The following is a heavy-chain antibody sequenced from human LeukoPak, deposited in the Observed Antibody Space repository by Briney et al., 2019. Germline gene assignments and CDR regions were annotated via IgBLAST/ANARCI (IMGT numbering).Heavy chain of an antibody. Sequence: SQTLSLTCTVSGSSISRGDYYWSWIRQPPGKGLEWIGYIYYSGSTYYNPSLKSRVTISVDTSKNQFSLKLSSVTAADTAVYYCARLKQWLETLDYWGQGTLVTVSS. CDR1: GSSISRGDYY. V-gene: IGHV4-30-4*01. CDR2: IYYSGST. D-gene: IGHD6-19*01. J-gene: IGHJ4*02. CDR3: ARLKQWLETLDY.